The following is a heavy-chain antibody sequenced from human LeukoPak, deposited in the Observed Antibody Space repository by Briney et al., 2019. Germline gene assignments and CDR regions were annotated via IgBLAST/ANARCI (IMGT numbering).Heavy chain of an antibody. J-gene: IGHJ4*02. CDR2: INTDGSST. Sequence: PGGSLRLSCAASGFTFSSYWMHWVRQAPGKGLVWVSRINTDGSSTSYADSVKGRFTISRDNAKNTLYLQMNSLRAEDTAVYYCARGHRIAAAGTLGYWGQGTLVTVSS. D-gene: IGHD6-13*01. V-gene: IGHV3-74*01. CDR1: GFTFSSYW. CDR3: ARGHRIAAAGTLGY.